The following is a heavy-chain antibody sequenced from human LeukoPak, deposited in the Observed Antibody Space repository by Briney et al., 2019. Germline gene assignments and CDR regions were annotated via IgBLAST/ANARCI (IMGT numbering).Heavy chain of an antibody. V-gene: IGHV3-23*01. CDR1: GFTFSSCA. CDR2: ISGSGGST. CDR3: AKDPGSYYPGDY. J-gene: IGHJ4*02. Sequence: PGGSLRLSCAASGFTFSSCAMTWVRQAPGKGLEWVSGISGSGGSTYYADSVKGRFTISRDNSENTLYLQMNSLRGEDTAVYYCAKDPGSYYPGDYWGQGTLVTVSS. D-gene: IGHD1-26*01.